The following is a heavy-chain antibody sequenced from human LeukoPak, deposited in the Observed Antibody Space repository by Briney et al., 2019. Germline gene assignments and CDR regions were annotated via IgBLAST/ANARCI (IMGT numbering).Heavy chain of an antibody. D-gene: IGHD3-10*01. V-gene: IGHV4-59*12. CDR2: IYYSGST. CDR3: ARGPHRHRFGEVPDY. J-gene: IGHJ4*02. Sequence: PSETLSLTCTVSGGSISSYYWSWIRQPPGKGLEWIGYIYYSGSTNYNPSLKRRVTMSVDTSKNQFSLKLSSVTAADTAVYYCARGPHRHRFGEVPDYWGQGTLVTVSS. CDR1: GGSISSYY.